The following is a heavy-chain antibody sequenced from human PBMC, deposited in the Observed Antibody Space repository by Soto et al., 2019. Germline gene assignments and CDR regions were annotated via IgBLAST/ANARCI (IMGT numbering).Heavy chain of an antibody. CDR2: ISGSGGST. D-gene: IGHD4-4*01. J-gene: IGHJ4*02. V-gene: IGHV3-23*01. Sequence: PGGSLRLSCAASGFTFSSYAMSWVRQAPGKGLEWVSAISGSGGSTYYADSVKGRFTISRDNSKNTLYLQMNSLRAEDTAVYYCAKNPYSSPVGGLCFDYWGQGTLVTVSS. CDR3: AKNPYSSPVGGLCFDY. CDR1: GFTFSSYA.